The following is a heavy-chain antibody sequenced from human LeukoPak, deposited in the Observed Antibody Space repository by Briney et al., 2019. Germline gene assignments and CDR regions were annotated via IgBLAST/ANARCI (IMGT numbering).Heavy chain of an antibody. CDR2: INTNTGNR. J-gene: IGHJ5*02. Sequence: GASVKVSCKASGYTFTSYAMNWVRQAPGQGLEWMGWINTNTGNRTYAQGFTGRFVFSLDTSVSTAYLQISSLKAEDTAVYYCAREAYYYDSSGYYPNWFDPWGQEPWSPSPQ. CDR1: GYTFTSYA. V-gene: IGHV7-4-1*02. CDR3: AREAYYYDSSGYYPNWFDP. D-gene: IGHD3-22*01.